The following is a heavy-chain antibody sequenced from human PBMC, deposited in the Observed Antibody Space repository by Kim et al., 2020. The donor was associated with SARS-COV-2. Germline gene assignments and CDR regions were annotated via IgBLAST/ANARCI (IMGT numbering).Heavy chain of an antibody. CDR3: ARDDYDFWSGYYTADY. Sequence: SWKGRFTISRNNSKNTLYLQMTSLRAEDTAVYYCARDDYDFWSGYYTADYWGQGTLVTVSS. D-gene: IGHD3-3*01. J-gene: IGHJ4*02. V-gene: IGHV3-30*06.